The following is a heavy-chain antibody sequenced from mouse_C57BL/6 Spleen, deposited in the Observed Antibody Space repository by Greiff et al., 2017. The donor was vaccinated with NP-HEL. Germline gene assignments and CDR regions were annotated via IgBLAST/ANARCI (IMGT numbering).Heavy chain of an antibody. CDR1: GYSITSGYD. CDR3: ARAGTDGGYYFDY. J-gene: IGHJ2*01. V-gene: IGHV3-1*01. CDR2: ISYSGST. D-gene: IGHD3-3*01. Sequence: DVKLQESGPGMVKPSQSLSLTCTVTGYSITSGYDWHWIRHFPGNKLEWMGYISYSGSTNYNPSLKSRISITHDTSKNHFFLKLNSVTTEDTATYYCARAGTDGGYYFDYWGQGTTLTVAS.